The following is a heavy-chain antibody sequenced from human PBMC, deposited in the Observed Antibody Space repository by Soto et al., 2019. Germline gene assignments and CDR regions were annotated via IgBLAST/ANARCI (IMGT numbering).Heavy chain of an antibody. V-gene: IGHV3-21*01. CDR3: AREWGIQLWLNSDAFDI. CDR1: GFTFSSYS. Sequence: PGGSLRLSCAASGFTFSSYSMNWVRQAPGKGLEWVSSISSSSSYIYYADSVKGRFTISRDNAKNSLYLQMNSLRAEDTAVYYCAREWGIQLWLNSDAFDIWGQGTMVTVSS. CDR2: ISSSSSYI. J-gene: IGHJ3*02. D-gene: IGHD5-18*01.